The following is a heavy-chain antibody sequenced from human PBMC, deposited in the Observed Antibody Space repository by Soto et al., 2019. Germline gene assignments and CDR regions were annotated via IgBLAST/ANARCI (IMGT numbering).Heavy chain of an antibody. CDR3: ARDSH. CDR1: GLTFSDYW. CDR2: IKEDGSEK. V-gene: IGHV3-7*05. J-gene: IGHJ4*02. Sequence: EVQLVESGGGLVQPGGSLRLSCAASGLTFSDYWMSWVRQAPGKGLEWVANIKEDGSEKYYVDSVKGRFTISRDSAKNSLYLQMNSLRAEDTAVYYCARDSHWGQGTLVSVSS.